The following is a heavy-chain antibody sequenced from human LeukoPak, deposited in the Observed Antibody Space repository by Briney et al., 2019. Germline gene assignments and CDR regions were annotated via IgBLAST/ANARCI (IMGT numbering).Heavy chain of an antibody. CDR3: AKGDGYTIQVPYFDY. CDR1: GFTFDDYA. V-gene: IGHV3-9*01. D-gene: IGHD5-24*01. CDR2: ISWNSGSI. Sequence: QTGGSLRLSCAASGFTFDDYAMHWVRHAPGKGLEWVSGISWNSGSIGYADSVKGRFTISRDNAKNSLYLQMNSLRAEDTALYYCAKGDGYTIQVPYFDYWGQGTLVTVSS. J-gene: IGHJ4*02.